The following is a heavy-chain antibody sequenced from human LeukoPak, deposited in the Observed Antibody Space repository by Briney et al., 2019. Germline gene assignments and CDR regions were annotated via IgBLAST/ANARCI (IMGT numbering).Heavy chain of an antibody. V-gene: IGHV3-23*01. CDR1: GFTFSNYW. CDR2: ISGSGGST. CDR3: AKGDGSGSYNDY. D-gene: IGHD3-10*01. Sequence: PGGSLRLSCAASGFTFSNYWMSWVRQAPGKGLEWVSAISGSGGSTYYADSVKGRFTISRDNSKNTLYLQMNSLRAEDTAVYYCAKGDGSGSYNDYWGQGTLVTVSS. J-gene: IGHJ4*02.